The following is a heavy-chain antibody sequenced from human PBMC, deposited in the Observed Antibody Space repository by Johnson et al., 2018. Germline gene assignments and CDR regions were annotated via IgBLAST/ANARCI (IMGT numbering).Heavy chain of an antibody. CDR3: ARGTDTAAAAMGY. J-gene: IGHJ4*02. Sequence: QVQLVQSGAEVKKPGASVKVSCRASGYSFTSYGINWVRQATGPGLEWMGWMNPNSGNTGYAPKFQGRVTMTRDNSISTAYMELSSLRSEDTAVYYCARGTDTAAAAMGYWGQGTLVTVSS. CDR1: GYSFTSYG. D-gene: IGHD2-2*01. V-gene: IGHV1-8*01. CDR2: MNPNSGNT.